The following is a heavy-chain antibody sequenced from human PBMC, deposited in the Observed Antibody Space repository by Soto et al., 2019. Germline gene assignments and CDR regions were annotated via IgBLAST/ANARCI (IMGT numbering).Heavy chain of an antibody. Sequence: EVQLVESGGGLVQPGGSLRLSCAASGFTFISYEMNWVRQAPGKGLEWVSCITNSGTTMYYADSVKGRFTISRDNAKNSLYLQMNSLRAEDTAVYYCVRRYCSSFSCTFDFWGQGALVTVSS. V-gene: IGHV3-48*03. D-gene: IGHD2-2*01. CDR2: ITNSGTTM. J-gene: IGHJ4*02. CDR3: VRRYCSSFSCTFDF. CDR1: GFTFISYE.